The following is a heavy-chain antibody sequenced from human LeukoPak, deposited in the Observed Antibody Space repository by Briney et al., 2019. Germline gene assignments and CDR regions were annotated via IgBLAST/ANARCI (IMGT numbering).Heavy chain of an antibody. J-gene: IGHJ4*02. V-gene: IGHV1-46*01. D-gene: IGHD6-19*01. CDR3: ARGFSYSSGWYSCFDY. Sequence: ASVKVSCKASGYTFTNYYMYWVRQAPGQGLEWMGITNPSGGSTSYAQKFQGRVTMTRDTSTSTVYMELSSLRSEDTAVYYCARGFSYSSGWYSCFDYWGQGTLVTVSS. CDR1: GYTFTNYY. CDR2: TNPSGGST.